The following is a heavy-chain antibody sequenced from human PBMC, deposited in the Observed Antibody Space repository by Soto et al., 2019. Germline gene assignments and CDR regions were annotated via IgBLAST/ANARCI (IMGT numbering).Heavy chain of an antibody. CDR2: IYWDHSE. CDR3: VHTLRWLYFDL. Sequence: QITLKESAPTLVKPTQTLTLTCTFSGFSLSTSGVGVGWIRQPPGKALEWLALIYWDHSERYSPSLKSRLTITKDTSKNHVVLTLTNMDPVDPATYFCVHTLRWLYFDLWGRGALVTVSS. J-gene: IGHJ2*01. V-gene: IGHV2-5*02. D-gene: IGHD5-18*01. CDR1: GFSLSTSGVG.